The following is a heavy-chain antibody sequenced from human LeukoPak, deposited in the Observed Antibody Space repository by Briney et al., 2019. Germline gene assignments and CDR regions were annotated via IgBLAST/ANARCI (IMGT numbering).Heavy chain of an antibody. CDR2: IRNSGDNT. CDR3: ARDIGTIDPFDY. Sequence: GGSLRLSCTASGFRFSRNAMSWVRQAPGRGLEWVSSIRNSGDNTYYADSVKGRFTISRDNSRDTLYLQMNSLRAEDTAVYYCARDIGTIDPFDYWGQGTLVTVSS. CDR1: GFRFSRNA. J-gene: IGHJ4*02. D-gene: IGHD3-10*01. V-gene: IGHV3-23*01.